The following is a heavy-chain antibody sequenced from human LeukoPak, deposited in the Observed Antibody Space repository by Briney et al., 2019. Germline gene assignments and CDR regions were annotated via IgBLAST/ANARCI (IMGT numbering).Heavy chain of an antibody. D-gene: IGHD1-26*01. J-gene: IGHJ4*02. Sequence: SEPLSLPCAVSGGSISSRSYYWGWIRQPAGKGLGWIGNIYYSGSTYYNPSLKTRVTISVDTSKNQFSLKLSSVTATDTAVYYCASYQVGATSGFDYWGQGTLVTVSS. CDR3: ASYQVGATSGFDY. CDR2: IYYSGST. CDR1: GGSISSRSYY. V-gene: IGHV4-39*01.